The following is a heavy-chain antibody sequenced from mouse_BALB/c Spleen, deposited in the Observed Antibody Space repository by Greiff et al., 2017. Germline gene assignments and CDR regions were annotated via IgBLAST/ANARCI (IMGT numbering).Heavy chain of an antibody. Sequence: EVMLVESGGGLVKPGGSLKLSCAASGFAFSSYDMSWVRQTPEKRLEWVAYISSGGGSTYYPDTVKGRFTISRDNAKNTLYLQMSSLKSEDTAMYYCARHYGSSYDFAMDYWGQGTSVTVSS. CDR1: GFAFSSYD. V-gene: IGHV5-12-1*01. D-gene: IGHD1-1*01. CDR2: ISSGGGST. J-gene: IGHJ4*01. CDR3: ARHYGSSYDFAMDY.